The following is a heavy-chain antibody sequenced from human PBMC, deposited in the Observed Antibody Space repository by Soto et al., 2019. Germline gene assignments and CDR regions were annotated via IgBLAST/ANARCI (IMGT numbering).Heavy chain of an antibody. CDR3: ARDTHITMVRGVIINYYYGMDV. D-gene: IGHD3-10*01. CDR2: IYYSGST. CDR1: GGSISSYY. J-gene: IGHJ6*02. V-gene: IGHV4-30-4*01. Sequence: SETLSLTWTVSGGSISSYYWSWIRQPPGKGLEWIGYIYYSGSTYYNPSLKSRVTISVDTSKNQFSLKLSSVTAADTAVYYCARDTHITMVRGVIINYYYGMDVWGQGTTVTVSS.